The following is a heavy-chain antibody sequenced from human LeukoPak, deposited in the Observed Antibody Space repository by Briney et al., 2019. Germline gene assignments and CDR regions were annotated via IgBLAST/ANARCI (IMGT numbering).Heavy chain of an antibody. V-gene: IGHV3-20*04. Sequence: GGSLRLSCAASGFTFSSYWMHWVRQAPGKGLVWVSGINWNGGSTGYADSVKGRFTIPRDNAKNSLYLQMNSLRAEDTALYYCARARSTGYYVADYWGQGTLVTVSS. CDR1: GFTFSSYW. CDR3: ARARSTGYYVADY. J-gene: IGHJ4*02. CDR2: INWNGGST. D-gene: IGHD3-9*01.